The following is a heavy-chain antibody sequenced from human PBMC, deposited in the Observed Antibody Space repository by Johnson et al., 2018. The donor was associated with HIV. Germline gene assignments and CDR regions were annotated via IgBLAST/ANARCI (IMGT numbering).Heavy chain of an antibody. J-gene: IGHJ3*02. CDR2: TPGGDGGT. CDR1: GFKYAAS. Sequence: VQLVESGGGVVQPGGSLRVSCAASGFKYAASGLAFSNYAVKWVSHTPGGDGGTSFADSVRGRYIISRDNAKNTLYLQMNSLRAEDTAVYYCASFWATGAFDIWGQGTMVTVSS. V-gene: IGHV3-23*04. CDR3: ASFWATGAFDI. D-gene: IGHD3-10*01.